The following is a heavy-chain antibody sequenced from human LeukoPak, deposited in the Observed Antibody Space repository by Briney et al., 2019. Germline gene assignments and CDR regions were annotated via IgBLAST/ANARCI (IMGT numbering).Heavy chain of an antibody. D-gene: IGHD2-21*02. CDR1: GGSFSGYY. CDR3: ARVAAYCGSDCSHPTLGYYGMDV. Sequence: SETLSLTCAVYGGSFSGYYWSWIRQPPGKGLEWIGEINHSGSTNYNPSLKSRVTISVDTSKNQFSLKLSSVTAADTAVYYCARVAAYCGSDCSHPTLGYYGMDVWGQGTTVTVSS. V-gene: IGHV4-34*01. CDR2: INHSGST. J-gene: IGHJ6*02.